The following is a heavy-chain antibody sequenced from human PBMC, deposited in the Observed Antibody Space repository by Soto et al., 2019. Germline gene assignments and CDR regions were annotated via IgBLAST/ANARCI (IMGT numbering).Heavy chain of an antibody. Sequence: ESGGGLVKPGGSLRLSCAASGFTFSSYTMNWVRQAPGKGLEWVSFISGSGSSIYYADSVKGRFTISRDNAKNSLFLQMNTLRAEDTAVYYCARGGVVVVTAPDYWGQGTLVTVSS. V-gene: IGHV3-21*01. CDR1: GFTFSSYT. J-gene: IGHJ4*02. D-gene: IGHD2-21*02. CDR3: ARGGVVVVTAPDY. CDR2: ISGSGSSI.